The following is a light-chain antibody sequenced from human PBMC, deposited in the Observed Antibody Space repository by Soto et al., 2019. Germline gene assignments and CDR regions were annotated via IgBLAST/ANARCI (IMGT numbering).Light chain of an antibody. CDR1: RSDVGGYDY. CDR2: DVS. Sequence: QSALTQPASVSGSPGQSITISCTGTRSDVGGYDYVSWYQQHPGKAPKLMIYDVSDRPSGVSSRFSGSKSGSTASLTISGLQAEDEADYYCSSYASSSPYVFGTGTKLTVL. CDR3: SSYASSSPYV. J-gene: IGLJ1*01. V-gene: IGLV2-14*01.